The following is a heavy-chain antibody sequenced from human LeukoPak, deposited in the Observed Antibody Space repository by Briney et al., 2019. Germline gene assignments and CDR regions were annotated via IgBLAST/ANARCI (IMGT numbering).Heavy chain of an antibody. CDR2: IWYDGSNQ. D-gene: IGHD4-17*01. CDR1: GFTFRSYG. CDR3: ARELNQAEFTVTDPYYFDY. Sequence: GGSLRLSCAASGFTFRSYGMHWVRQAPGKGLEWVAVIWYDGSNQFYTDSVKGRFTISRDNSKNTLYLQMNGLRAEDTAVYYCARELNQAEFTVTDPYYFDYWGQGALVTVSS. V-gene: IGHV3-33*01. J-gene: IGHJ4*02.